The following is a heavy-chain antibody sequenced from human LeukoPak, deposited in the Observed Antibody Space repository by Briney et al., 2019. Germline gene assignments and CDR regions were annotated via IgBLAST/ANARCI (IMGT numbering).Heavy chain of an antibody. CDR3: AKEDLRPYAFDI. CDR1: GFTFNSYA. CDR2: ISGSGGST. J-gene: IGHJ3*02. Sequence: GGSLRLSCVASGFTFNSYAMSWVRQAPGKGLEWVSGISGSGGSTYYADSVKGRFTISRDNSKNTLYLQMNSLRAEDTAEYYCAKEDLRPYAFDIWGQGTMVTVSS. V-gene: IGHV3-23*01.